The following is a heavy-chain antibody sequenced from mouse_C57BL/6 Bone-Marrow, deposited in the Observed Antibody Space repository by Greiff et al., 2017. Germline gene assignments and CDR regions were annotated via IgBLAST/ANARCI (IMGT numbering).Heavy chain of an antibody. CDR2: INPSNGGT. D-gene: IGHD2-1*01. CDR1: GYPFTSYW. J-gene: IGHJ2*01. V-gene: IGHV1-53*01. Sequence: QVQLQQPGTELVKPGASVKLSCKASGYPFTSYWMHWVKQRPGQGLEWIGNINPSNGGTNYNEKFKSKATLTVDKSSSTAYMQLSSLTSEDSAVYYCANYGNQSYYFDYWGQGTTLTVSS. CDR3: ANYGNQSYYFDY.